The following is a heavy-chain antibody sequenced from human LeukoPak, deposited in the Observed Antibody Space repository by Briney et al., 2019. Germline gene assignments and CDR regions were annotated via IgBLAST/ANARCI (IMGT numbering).Heavy chain of an antibody. CDR3: AKVDTAMVTRGPFDY. J-gene: IGHJ4*02. V-gene: IGHV3-23*01. CDR2: ISGSGGST. D-gene: IGHD5-18*01. CDR1: GFTFSSYA. Sequence: AGGSLRLSCAASGFTFSSYAMSWVRQAPGKGLEWVSAISGSGGSTYYADSVKGRLTISRDNSKNTLYLQMNSLRAEDTAVYYCAKVDTAMVTRGPFDYWGQGTLVTVSS.